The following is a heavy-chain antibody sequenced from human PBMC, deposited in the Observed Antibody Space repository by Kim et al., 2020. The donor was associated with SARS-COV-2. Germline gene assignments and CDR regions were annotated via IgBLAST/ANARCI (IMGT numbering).Heavy chain of an antibody. Sequence: SETLSLTCTVSGGSISSNNYFWGWIRQPPGKGLEWIAYMFYSGNTFYNPSLKSRVAISVNTSKNQFSLKLNSVTAADTAVYYCATVGRVPGTGGVYFDY. CDR2: MFYSGNT. D-gene: IGHD6-19*01. J-gene: IGHJ4*01. CDR3: ATVGRVPGTGGVYFDY. V-gene: IGHV4-39*07. CDR1: GGSISSNNYF.